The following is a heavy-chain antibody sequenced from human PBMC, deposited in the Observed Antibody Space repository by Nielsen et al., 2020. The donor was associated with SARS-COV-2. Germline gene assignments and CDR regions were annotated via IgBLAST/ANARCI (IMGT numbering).Heavy chain of an antibody. Sequence: LNIHCHASAFSFSPYPLPPLLQGEGTELEYVSTIRSSGGITYYADPVKGRFTISRDNSKNTLYLQMNSLRAEDTAVYYCASQAEGYNSPYDYWGQVTLVTVSS. CDR2: IRSSGGIT. D-gene: IGHD3-10*01. CDR3: ASQAEGYNSPYDY. V-gene: IGHV3-64*04. J-gene: IGHJ4*02. CDR1: AFSFSPYP.